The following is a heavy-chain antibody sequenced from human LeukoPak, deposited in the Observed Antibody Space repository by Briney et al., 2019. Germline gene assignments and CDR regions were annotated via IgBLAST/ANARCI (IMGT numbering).Heavy chain of an antibody. J-gene: IGHJ6*02. CDR2: ISYDGSNK. CDR1: GFTFSSYA. CDR3: ARATQRGSDCSSTSCYSSVYYCGMDV. D-gene: IGHD2-2*02. Sequence: GGSLRLSCAASGFTFSSYAMHWVRQAPGKGLEWVAVISYDGSNKYYADSVKGRFTISRDNSKNTLYLQMNSLRAEDTAVYYCARATQRGSDCSSTSCYSSVYYCGMDVWGQGTTVTVSS. V-gene: IGHV3-30-3*01.